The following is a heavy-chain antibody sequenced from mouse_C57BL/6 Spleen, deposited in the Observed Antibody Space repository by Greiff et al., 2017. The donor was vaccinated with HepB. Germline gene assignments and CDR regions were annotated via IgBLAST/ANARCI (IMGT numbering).Heavy chain of an antibody. D-gene: IGHD2-1*01. CDR2: IDPSDSYT. J-gene: IGHJ2*01. CDR3: ARDYYGNTRDFDY. Sequence: QVQLQQPGAELVMPGASVKLSCKASGYTFTSYWMHWVKQRPGQGLEWIGEIDPSDSYTNYNQKFKGKSTLTVDKSSSTAYMQLSSLTSEDSAVYYCARDYYGNTRDFDYWGQGTTLTVSS. V-gene: IGHV1-69*01. CDR1: GYTFTSYW.